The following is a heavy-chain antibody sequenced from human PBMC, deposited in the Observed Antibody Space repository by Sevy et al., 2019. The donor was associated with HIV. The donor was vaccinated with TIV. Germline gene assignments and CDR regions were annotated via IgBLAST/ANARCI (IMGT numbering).Heavy chain of an antibody. CDR3: AKDRTPYSSSSIAWFDP. CDR2: ISYDGSNK. D-gene: IGHD6-6*01. Sequence: GGSLRLSCAASGFTFSSYGMHWVSQAPGKGLEWVAVISYDGSNKYYADSVKGRFTISRENSKNTLYLQMNSLRAEDTAVYYCAKDRTPYSSSSIAWFDPWGQGTLVTVSS. J-gene: IGHJ5*02. CDR1: GFTFSSYG. V-gene: IGHV3-30*18.